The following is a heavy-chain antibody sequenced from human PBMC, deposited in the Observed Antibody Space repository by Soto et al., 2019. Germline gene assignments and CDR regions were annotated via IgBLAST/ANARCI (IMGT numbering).Heavy chain of an antibody. CDR2: IDPSDSYI. V-gene: IGHV5-10-1*03. Sequence: EVQLVQSGAEVKKPGESLKISCHGSGYSFPSYWISWVRQMPGKGLQWMGRIDPSDSYINYSPSFEGHVNISIDKSINTAYLQWSSLKASDTAIYYCARHGQLAVFDQWGQGTLVTVSS. J-gene: IGHJ5*02. CDR1: GYSFPSYW. CDR3: ARHGQLAVFDQ. D-gene: IGHD6-6*01.